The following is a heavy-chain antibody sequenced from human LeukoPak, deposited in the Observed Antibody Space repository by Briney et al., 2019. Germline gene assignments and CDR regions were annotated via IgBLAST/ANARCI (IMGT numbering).Heavy chain of an antibody. J-gene: IGHJ3*02. CDR2: INHSGST. CDR3: ARGPPRIGWLLGPGPNAFDI. Sequence: PSETLSLTCTVSGGSISSSSYYWSWIRQPPGKGLEWIGEINHSGSTNYNPSLKSRVTISVDTSKNQFSLKLSSVTAADTAVYYCARGPPRIGWLLGPGPNAFDIWGQGTMVTVSS. D-gene: IGHD3-22*01. CDR1: GGSISSSSYY. V-gene: IGHV4-39*07.